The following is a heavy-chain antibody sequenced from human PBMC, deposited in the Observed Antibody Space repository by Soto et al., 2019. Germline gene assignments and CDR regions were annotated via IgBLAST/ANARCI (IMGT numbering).Heavy chain of an antibody. J-gene: IGHJ3*02. D-gene: IGHD2-21*01. V-gene: IGHV3-23*01. CDR3: AKVTDCGVSLCDDVIDI. CDR2: ISGTGGVT. Sequence: EVQLLESGGGLAQPGGSLRLSCAASGFTFSSYSMNWVRQAPGKGLELVSIISGTGGVTSYADSVKGRFTISRDNSKNSVLLQMKSLRDEDTAVYYCAKVTDCGVSLCDDVIDIWGHGTLVTV. CDR1: GFTFSSYS.